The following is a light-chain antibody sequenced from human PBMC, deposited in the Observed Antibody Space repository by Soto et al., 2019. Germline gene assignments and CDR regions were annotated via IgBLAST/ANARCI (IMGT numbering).Light chain of an antibody. CDR2: GAS. Sequence: EIVMTQSPATLSVSPGDRATLSCRASQSVSSNLAWYQQKPGQAPRLLIYGASNMATGIPARFSGSGSGTEFTLTISSLQSEDFAVYYCQQYNNWPLYTFGQGTKLEIK. J-gene: IGKJ2*01. V-gene: IGKV3-15*01. CDR3: QQYNNWPLYT. CDR1: QSVSSN.